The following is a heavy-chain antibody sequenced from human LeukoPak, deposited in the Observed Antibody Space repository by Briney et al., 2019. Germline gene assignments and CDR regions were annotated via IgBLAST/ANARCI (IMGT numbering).Heavy chain of an antibody. CDR3: ARDGDYCTNGVCYLWFDP. V-gene: IGHV1-2*02. CDR2: INPNSGGT. J-gene: IGHJ5*02. CDR1: GYTFTGYY. D-gene: IGHD2-8*01. Sequence: ASVKVSCKASGYTFTGYYMHWVRQAPGQGLEWMGWINPNSGGTNYAQKFQGRVTMTRDTSISTAHMELSRLRSDDTAVYYCARDGDYCTNGVCYLWFDPWGQGTLVTVSS.